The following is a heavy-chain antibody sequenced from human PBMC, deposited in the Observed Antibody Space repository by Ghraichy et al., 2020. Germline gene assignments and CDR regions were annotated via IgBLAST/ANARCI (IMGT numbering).Heavy chain of an antibody. CDR1: GFTFDDYA. Sequence: GESLNISCAASGFTFDDYAMHWVRQAPGKGLEWVSLISWDGGSTYYADSVKGRFTISRDNSKNSLYLQMNSLRAEDTALYYCAKGVDTAMVHTFDYWGQGTLVTVSS. CDR2: ISWDGGST. CDR3: AKGVDTAMVHTFDY. J-gene: IGHJ4*02. V-gene: IGHV3-43D*03. D-gene: IGHD5-18*01.